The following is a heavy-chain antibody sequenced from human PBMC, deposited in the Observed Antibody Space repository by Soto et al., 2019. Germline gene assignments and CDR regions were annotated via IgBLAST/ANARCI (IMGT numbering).Heavy chain of an antibody. CDR1: GFTFSSYA. J-gene: IGHJ4*02. CDR3: AKDGTYSSSWFADY. CDR2: IGGSGGST. V-gene: IGHV3-23*01. D-gene: IGHD6-13*01. Sequence: GGSLRLSCAASGFTFSSYAMSWVRQAPGKGLEWVSAIGGSGGSTYYADSVKGRFTISRDNSKNTLYLQMNSLRAEDTAVYYCAKDGTYSSSWFADYWGQGTLVTVSS.